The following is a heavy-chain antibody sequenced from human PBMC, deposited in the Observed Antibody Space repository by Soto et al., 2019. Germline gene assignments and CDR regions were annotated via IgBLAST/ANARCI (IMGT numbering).Heavy chain of an antibody. V-gene: IGHV1-69*13. J-gene: IGHJ4*02. D-gene: IGHD6-19*01. CDR1: GGTFSSYT. CDR3: AKERSSGWSFDY. CDR2: IIPIFGRA. Sequence: GASVKVSCKASGGTFSSYTISWVRQAPGQGLEWMGRIIPIFGRADYAQKFRGRVTITADESTSTAHLELSSLRAEDTAVFYCAKERSSGWSFDYWGQGTLVTVSS.